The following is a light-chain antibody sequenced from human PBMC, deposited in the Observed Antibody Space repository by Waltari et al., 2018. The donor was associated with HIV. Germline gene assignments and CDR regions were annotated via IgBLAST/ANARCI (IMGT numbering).Light chain of an antibody. J-gene: IGKJ1*01. CDR1: QSLVYRDGNTY. CDR2: KVS. V-gene: IGKV2-30*01. CDR3: MQGTHWPWT. Sequence: DIVMTQSPLSLPVTLGQPASISCRSSQSLVYRDGNTYLNCFQQRPGQSPRRLIYKVSNRDSVVPDRLSGSGSGTDFTLTISRVEAEDVGVYYCMQGTHWPWTFGQGTKVEIK.